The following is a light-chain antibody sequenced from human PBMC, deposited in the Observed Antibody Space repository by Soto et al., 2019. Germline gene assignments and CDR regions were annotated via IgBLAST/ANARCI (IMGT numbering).Light chain of an antibody. CDR3: QQYGRSPFT. V-gene: IGKV1-39*01. CDR1: QTIGTY. Sequence: IRVTPSPSSLAASLGDRVRITCRASQTIGTYVNWYRQKSGAAPELLIYGASTRATGIPERFSGSGSGTDFTLTISRLEPEDFAVYYCQQYGRSPFTFGPGTKVDIK. CDR2: GAS. J-gene: IGKJ3*01.